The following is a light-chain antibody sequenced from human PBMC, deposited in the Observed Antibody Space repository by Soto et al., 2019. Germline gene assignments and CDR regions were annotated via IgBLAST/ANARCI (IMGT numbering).Light chain of an antibody. J-gene: IGLJ1*01. CDR2: DVS. Sequence: SALTQPASVSGSPGQSIAISCTGTSSDVGAYKYVSWYQQHPAKAPKLMIYDVSSRPSGVSNRFSGSKSGNTASLTISGLQAADEADYYCYSYTSSSTYVFGTGTKVTVL. V-gene: IGLV2-14*01. CDR3: YSYTSSSTYV. CDR1: SSDVGAYKY.